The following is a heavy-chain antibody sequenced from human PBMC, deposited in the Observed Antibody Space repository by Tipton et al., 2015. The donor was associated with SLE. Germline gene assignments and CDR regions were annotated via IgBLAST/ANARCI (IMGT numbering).Heavy chain of an antibody. CDR3: AKDALRYFDWLSPDYYMDV. D-gene: IGHD3-9*01. CDR2: ISASGGTT. Sequence: SLRLSCAASGFTFSNYAMSWVRQAPGKGLEWVSGISASGGTTYYADSVKGQFTISRDNSKNTLYLLMNSLRVEDTAVYYCAKDALRYFDWLSPDYYMDVWGKGTTVTVSS. CDR1: GFTFSNYA. J-gene: IGHJ6*03. V-gene: IGHV3-23*01.